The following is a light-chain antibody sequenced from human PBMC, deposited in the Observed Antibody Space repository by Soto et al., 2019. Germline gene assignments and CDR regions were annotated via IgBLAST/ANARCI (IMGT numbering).Light chain of an antibody. CDR2: GSS. J-gene: IGKJ2*01. CDR1: QSVSSSY. V-gene: IGKV3-20*01. CDR3: HQYRSSPPYT. Sequence: EIVLTQSPGTLSLSPGERATLSCRASQSVSSSYLAWYQQKPGQAPRLLIYGSSSRATGIPDRFSGSGSGTDFTLTISRLEPEDFAVYYCHQYRSSPPYTFGQGTKLEI.